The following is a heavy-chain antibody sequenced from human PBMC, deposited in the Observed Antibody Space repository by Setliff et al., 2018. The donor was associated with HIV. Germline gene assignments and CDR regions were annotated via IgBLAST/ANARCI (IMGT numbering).Heavy chain of an antibody. CDR2: ISSNGGST. CDR3: ARSNGQWLKNWFDP. CDR1: GFTFSSYA. D-gene: IGHD6-19*01. V-gene: IGHV3-64*01. Sequence: PGGSLRLSCAVSGFTFSSYAMHWVRQAPGKGLEYVSTISSNGGSTYYANFVKGRFTISRDNSKNTLYLQMGSLRAEDMAVYYCARSNGQWLKNWFDPWSQGTLVTVSS. J-gene: IGHJ5*02.